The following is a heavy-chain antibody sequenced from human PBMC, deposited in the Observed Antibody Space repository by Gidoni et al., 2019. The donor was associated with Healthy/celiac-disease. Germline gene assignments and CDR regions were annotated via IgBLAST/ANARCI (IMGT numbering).Heavy chain of an antibody. CDR1: GYTFTGYY. D-gene: IGHD6-6*01. Sequence: QVQLVQSGAEVKKPGASVKVSCKASGYTFTGYYMHWVRQAPGQGLEWMGWINPNSGGTNYAQKFQGRVTMTRDTSISTAYMELSRLRSDDTAVYYCASGSSSRDQPYYYGMDVWGQGTTVTVSS. J-gene: IGHJ6*02. CDR3: ASGSSSRDQPYYYGMDV. CDR2: INPNSGGT. V-gene: IGHV1-2*02.